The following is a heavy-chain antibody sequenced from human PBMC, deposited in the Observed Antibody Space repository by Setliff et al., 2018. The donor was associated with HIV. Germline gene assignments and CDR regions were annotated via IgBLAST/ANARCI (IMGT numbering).Heavy chain of an antibody. J-gene: IGHJ6*03. D-gene: IGHD2-2*01. CDR3: ARPPFDGNQPSYYYYYYMDV. Sequence: GASVKVSCKASGYTFTSYAMNWVRQAPGQGLEWMGWINTNTGNPTYAQGFTGRFVFSLDTSVSTAYLQISSLKAEDTAVYYCARPPFDGNQPSYYYYYYMDVWGKGTTVTVSS. CDR1: GYTFTSYA. CDR2: INTNTGNP. V-gene: IGHV7-4-1*02.